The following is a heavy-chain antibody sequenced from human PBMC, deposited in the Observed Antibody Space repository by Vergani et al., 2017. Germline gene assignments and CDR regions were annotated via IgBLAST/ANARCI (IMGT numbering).Heavy chain of an antibody. V-gene: IGHV5-51*01. CDR3: ARMYGRDSSGSKYCDY. CDR2: IHPADSAT. CDR1: GYSFTKYW. J-gene: IGHJ4*02. Sequence: EVQLVQSGAEVKKPGESLTISCQISGYSFTKYWIGCVRQMPGKGLECMGIIHPADSATRYSPSFQGQVTISVDKSISTAYLQRSSLRASDSAMYYCARMYGRDSSGSKYCDYWGQGTLVTVSS. D-gene: IGHD3-22*01.